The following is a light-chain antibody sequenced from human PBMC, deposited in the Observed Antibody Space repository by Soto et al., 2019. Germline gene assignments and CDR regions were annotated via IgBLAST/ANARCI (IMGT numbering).Light chain of an antibody. J-gene: IGKJ5*01. Sequence: EIVLTQSPATLSSFPGDRVTLSCRASRGISSYLGWYQQKPGQAPRLLIYGASNRAAGIPDRFGGSGSGTDFTLTISRLEPEDFAVYYCQQYGSSPQITFGQGTRLEIK. V-gene: IGKV3-20*01. CDR1: RGISSY. CDR2: GAS. CDR3: QQYGSSPQIT.